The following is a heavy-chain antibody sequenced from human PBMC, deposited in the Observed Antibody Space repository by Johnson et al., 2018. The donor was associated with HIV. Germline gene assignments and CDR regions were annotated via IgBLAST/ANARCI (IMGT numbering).Heavy chain of an antibody. CDR1: GFTFSSYA. V-gene: IGHV3-30-3*01. D-gene: IGHD3-10*01. CDR3: AKGRSTAQFITYDAFDI. CDR2: ISYDGSNK. Sequence: QVLLVESGGGLVKPGGSLRLSCAASGFTFSSYAMHWVRQAPGKGLEWVAVISYDGSNKYYADSVKGRFTISRDNSKNTLYLQMNSLRAEDTAVYYCAKGRSTAQFITYDAFDIWGQGTMVTVSS. J-gene: IGHJ3*02.